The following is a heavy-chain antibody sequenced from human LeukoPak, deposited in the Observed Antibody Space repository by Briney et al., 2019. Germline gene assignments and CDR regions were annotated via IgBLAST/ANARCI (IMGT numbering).Heavy chain of an antibody. CDR2: INPNSGGT. CDR3: ARELFVDTAMVFDY. J-gene: IGHJ4*02. D-gene: IGHD5-18*01. V-gene: IGHV1-2*02. CDR1: GYTFTGYY. Sequence: ASVTVSFKASGYTFTGYYMHWVRQAPAQGLERMGWINPNSGGTNYAQKFQRRVTVTRDTSISTAYMELSRLRSDDTAVYYCARELFVDTAMVFDYWGQGTLVTVSS.